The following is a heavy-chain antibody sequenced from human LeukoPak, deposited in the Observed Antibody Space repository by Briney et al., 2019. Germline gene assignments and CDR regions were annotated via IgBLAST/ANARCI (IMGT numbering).Heavy chain of an antibody. D-gene: IGHD1-1*01. V-gene: IGHV3-11*01. CDR2: ISSSGSTI. J-gene: IGHJ4*02. Sequence: XXXXXQXXGKGLEWVSYISSSGSTIYYADSVKGRFTISRDNAKNSLYLQMNSLRAEDTAVYYCARWARGNWNDPYWGQGTLVTVSS. CDR3: ARWARGNWNDPY.